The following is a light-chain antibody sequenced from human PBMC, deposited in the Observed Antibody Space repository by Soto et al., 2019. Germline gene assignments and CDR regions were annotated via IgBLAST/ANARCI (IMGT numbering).Light chain of an antibody. CDR1: QGISSY. Sequence: DIQMTQSPSSLSASVGDRVTITCRASQGISSYLAWYQQKPGKVPKLLIHAASTLQSGVPSRFSGSGFGTDFTLSISSLQPEDVGTYYCQKYNRAPLTFGQGTKVEIK. CDR3: QKYNRAPLT. V-gene: IGKV1-27*01. CDR2: AAS. J-gene: IGKJ1*01.